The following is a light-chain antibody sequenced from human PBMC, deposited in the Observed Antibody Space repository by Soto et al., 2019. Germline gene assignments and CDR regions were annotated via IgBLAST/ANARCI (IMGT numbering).Light chain of an antibody. CDR3: QQYGDSRT. CDR1: QSVHKGY. V-gene: IGKV3-20*01. J-gene: IGKJ1*01. CDR2: GAS. Sequence: EIVLTQSPGTLSLSPGERATLSCRASQSVHKGYLSWYQQKPGQAPRLLIYGASSRATGIPDRFSGGGSGTDFTLTISRLEPEDVAVYYCQQYGDSRTFGQGTKVEIK.